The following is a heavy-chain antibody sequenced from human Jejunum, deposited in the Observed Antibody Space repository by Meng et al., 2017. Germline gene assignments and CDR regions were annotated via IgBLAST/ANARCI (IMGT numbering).Heavy chain of an antibody. D-gene: IGHD2-15*01. V-gene: IGHV4-4*02. Sequence: VQPQPQLPRSFRPSGPLPITSLFPTGQNPKYTLWSWVLQPTGKWLKWNRENYVGGSTSYNPSLKNRVTISIDKSKSQFSLKMSSGSAADPALYFCAKNGYCSCGRCSSGTSFHPWGQGTLVTVSS. CDR1: TGQNPKYTL. J-gene: IGHJ5*02. CDR2: NYVGGST. CDR3: AKNGYCSCGRCSSGTSFHP.